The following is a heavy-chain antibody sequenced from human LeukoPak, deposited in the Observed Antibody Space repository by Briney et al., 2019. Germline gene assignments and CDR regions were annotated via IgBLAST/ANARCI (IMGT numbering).Heavy chain of an antibody. CDR2: ISGSGGST. CDR1: GFTFSSYA. J-gene: IGHJ4*02. D-gene: IGHD4-17*01. V-gene: IGHV3-23*01. CDR3: AKDLAPYGDPPFDY. Sequence: GGSLRLSCAASGFTFSSYAMSWVRQAPGKGLEWVPAISGSGGSTYYADSVKGRFTISRDNSKNTLYLQMNSLRAEDTAVYYCAKDLAPYGDPPFDYRGQGTLVTVSS.